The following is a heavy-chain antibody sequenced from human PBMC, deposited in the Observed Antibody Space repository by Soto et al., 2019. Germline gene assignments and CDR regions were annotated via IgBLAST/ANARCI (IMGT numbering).Heavy chain of an antibody. CDR1: GFTFSSYG. J-gene: IGHJ6*02. Sequence: GGSLRLSCAASGFTFSSYGMHWVRQAPGKGLEWVAVISYDGSNKYYADSVKGRFTISRDNSKNTLYLQMNSLRAEDTAVYYCAKDRDFWSPRSPGMDVWGQGTTDTVSS. CDR2: ISYDGSNK. CDR3: AKDRDFWSPRSPGMDV. V-gene: IGHV3-30*18. D-gene: IGHD3-3*01.